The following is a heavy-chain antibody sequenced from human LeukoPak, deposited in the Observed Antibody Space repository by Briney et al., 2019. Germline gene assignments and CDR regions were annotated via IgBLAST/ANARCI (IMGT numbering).Heavy chain of an antibody. CDR2: IYYSGST. CDR3: ARAPGNDYYPYYYMDV. Sequence: SETLSLTCTVSGGSISNYYWSWIRQPPGKGLEWIGYIYYSGSTNYNPSLKSRVTISVDTSKNQFSLKVNSVTAADTAVYYCARAPGNDYYPYYYMDVWCKGTTVTVSS. J-gene: IGHJ6*03. D-gene: IGHD4/OR15-4a*01. V-gene: IGHV4-59*01. CDR1: GGSISNYY.